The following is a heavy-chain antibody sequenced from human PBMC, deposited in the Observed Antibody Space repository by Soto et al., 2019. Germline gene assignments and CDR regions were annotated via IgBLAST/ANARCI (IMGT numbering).Heavy chain of an antibody. Sequence: GASVKVSCKASGGTFSSYSISWVRQAPGQGLEWMGGIIPIFGTANYAQKFQGRVTITADESTSTAYMELSSLRSEDTAVYYCAIGYSSSPPYYPIGYWGQGNLINVSS. V-gene: IGHV1-69*13. CDR2: IIPIFGTA. CDR3: AIGYSSSPPYYPIGY. CDR1: GGTFSSYS. J-gene: IGHJ4*02. D-gene: IGHD6-19*01.